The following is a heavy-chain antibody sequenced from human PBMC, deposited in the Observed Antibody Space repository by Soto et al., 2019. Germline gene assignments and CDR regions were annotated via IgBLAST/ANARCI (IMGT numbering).Heavy chain of an antibody. Sequence: GASVKVSCKASGGTFSSYAISWVRQAPGQWLEWMGGIIPIFGTANYAQKFQGRVTITADESTSTAYMELSSLRSEDTAVYYCARYSGYDPHFDYWGQGTLVTVSS. CDR3: ARYSGYDPHFDY. V-gene: IGHV1-69*13. D-gene: IGHD5-12*01. CDR1: GGTFSSYA. CDR2: IIPIFGTA. J-gene: IGHJ4*02.